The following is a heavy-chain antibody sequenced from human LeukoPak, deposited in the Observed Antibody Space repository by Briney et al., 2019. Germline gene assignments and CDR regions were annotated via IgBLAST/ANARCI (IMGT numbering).Heavy chain of an antibody. Sequence: PSETLSLSCAVYGGSFSGYYWSWMRQPPRKRLERIGNINNNGSTNYNPSLKSRVTISVDTSMNQYSLKMSSVTAADTAVYYCARGRDYWGQGTLVTVSS. V-gene: IGHV4-34*01. CDR2: INNNGST. CDR1: GGSFSGYY. J-gene: IGHJ4*02. CDR3: ARGRDY.